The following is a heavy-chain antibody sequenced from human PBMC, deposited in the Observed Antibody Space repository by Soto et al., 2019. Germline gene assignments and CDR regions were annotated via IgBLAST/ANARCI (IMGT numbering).Heavy chain of an antibody. J-gene: IGHJ6*02. D-gene: IGHD6-6*01. Sequence: PGGSLRLSCAAYGFTSCSYAMNWVRQAPGKGLECVAVISYDGSTKYYAASVTGRFTISRANSKNTLYLQMNSLRAEDTAVYYCAKSSIAARGSYYGMDVWGQGTTVTVSS. V-gene: IGHV3-30-3*02. CDR3: AKSSIAARGSYYGMDV. CDR2: ISYDGSTK. CDR1: GFTSCSYA.